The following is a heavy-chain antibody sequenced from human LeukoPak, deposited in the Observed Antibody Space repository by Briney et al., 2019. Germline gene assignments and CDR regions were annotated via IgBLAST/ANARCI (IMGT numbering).Heavy chain of an antibody. J-gene: IGHJ4*02. Sequence: PSETLSLTCTVSGGSITGYYWSWIRQPPGKGLEWIGQIYYTGGTSYNPSLKSRVAISVDTSKNQFSLKLSSMTAADTAMYFCLRHSSSWRFAFDYWGQGTLVTVSS. D-gene: IGHD6-13*01. CDR3: LRHSSSWRFAFDY. CDR2: IYYTGGT. V-gene: IGHV4-59*01. CDR1: GGSITGYY.